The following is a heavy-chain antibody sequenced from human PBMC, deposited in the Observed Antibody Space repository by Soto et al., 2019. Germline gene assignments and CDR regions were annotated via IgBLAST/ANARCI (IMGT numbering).Heavy chain of an antibody. D-gene: IGHD2-15*01. V-gene: IGHV4-34*01. CDR2: ITHSGSA. J-gene: IGHJ4*02. CDR1: GGSFSGYY. CDR3: ARSSVGGCSY. Sequence: SETLSLTCAVYGGSFSGYYWTWIRQPPGKGLEWIGEITHSGSANYNPSLKSGFTILVDPSKNHFSLNLNFVPAADTAVYYCARSSVGGCSYWGQGTLVTVSS.